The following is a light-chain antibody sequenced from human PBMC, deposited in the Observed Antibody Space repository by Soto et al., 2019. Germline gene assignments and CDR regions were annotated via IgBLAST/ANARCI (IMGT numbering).Light chain of an antibody. V-gene: IGKV1-5*01. Sequence: DIQMTQSPSTLSASVGDRVTITCRASQSISSWLAWYQQKPGTAPNLLIYDASSLESGVPSRFSGSGSGTEFTLTISSLQPDDFATYYCQQYNSYPWTFGQGTKVEIK. CDR1: QSISSW. J-gene: IGKJ1*01. CDR2: DAS. CDR3: QQYNSYPWT.